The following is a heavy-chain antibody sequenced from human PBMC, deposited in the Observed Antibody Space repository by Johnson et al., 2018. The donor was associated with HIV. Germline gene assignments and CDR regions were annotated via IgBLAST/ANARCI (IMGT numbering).Heavy chain of an antibody. CDR2: ISYDGSNK. V-gene: IGHV3-30*18. Sequence: QEKLVESGGGGVQPGRSLRLSCAASAFTFSSYGMHWVRQAPGKGLEWVAVISYDGSNKYYADSVKGRFTISRDNSKNTLYLQMNSLRAEDTAVYYCAKDLGDAVGTTHDAFDIWGQGTMVTVSS. CDR1: AFTFSSYG. J-gene: IGHJ3*02. CDR3: AKDLGDAVGTTHDAFDI. D-gene: IGHD1-26*01.